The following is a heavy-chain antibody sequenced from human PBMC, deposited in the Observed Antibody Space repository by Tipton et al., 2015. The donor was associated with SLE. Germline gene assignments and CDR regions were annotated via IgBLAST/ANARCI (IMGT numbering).Heavy chain of an antibody. CDR3: VRLRSKVLIDY. CDR2: VYYSGTT. Sequence: TLSLTCTISGGSISSYYWSWIRQAPGKGLEWIGHVYYSGTTNYSPSIKSRATISIDTSKNQFSLEVRSVTAADTAVYYCVRLRSKVLIDYWGQGTLVTVSS. D-gene: IGHD2-8*01. CDR1: GGSISSYY. V-gene: IGHV4-59*12. J-gene: IGHJ4*02.